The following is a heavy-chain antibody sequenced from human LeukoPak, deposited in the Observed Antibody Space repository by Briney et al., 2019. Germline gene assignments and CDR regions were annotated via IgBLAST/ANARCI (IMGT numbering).Heavy chain of an antibody. CDR2: ISGYNGNT. V-gene: IGHV1-18*01. CDR1: GYTFSSYG. CDR3: AREPSYQYYFDD. J-gene: IGHJ4*02. D-gene: IGHD1-26*01. Sequence: GASVKVSCKASGYTFSSYGISWVRQAPGQGLEWMGWISGYNGNTNYAQKLQGRVTMTTDTSTSTAYMELRSLRSVDTAVYSCAREPSYQYYFDDWGQGTLVTVSS.